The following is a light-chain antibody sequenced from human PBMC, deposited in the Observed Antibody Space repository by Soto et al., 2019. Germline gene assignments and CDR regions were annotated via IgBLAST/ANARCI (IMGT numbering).Light chain of an antibody. V-gene: IGLV1-51*01. CDR1: SSNIGNNY. Sequence: QSVLTQPPSVSAAPGQKVTISCSGSSSNIGNNYVSWYQQLPGTAPKLLIYDNNKRPSGTPDRFSGSKSGTSATLGITGLQTGDEADYYCGTWDSSLSAWGFGGGTKLTVL. CDR3: GTWDSSLSAWG. J-gene: IGLJ3*02. CDR2: DNN.